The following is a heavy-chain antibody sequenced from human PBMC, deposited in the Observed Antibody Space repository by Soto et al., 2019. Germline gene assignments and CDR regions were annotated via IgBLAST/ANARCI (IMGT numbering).Heavy chain of an antibody. CDR1: GSPFSSTD. D-gene: IGHD3-10*01. J-gene: IGHJ5*02. Sequence: EFQVLQSGGGLVQPGGSLTLSCAASGSPFSSTDMTWVRQAPGKGLEWVSTIDGSGGTTYYADSVKGRFTISRDNSINTVFLQMNSLRADDTALYFCAKNSGWFNTWGQGALVTVSS. V-gene: IGHV3-23*01. CDR2: IDGSGGTT. CDR3: AKNSGWFNT.